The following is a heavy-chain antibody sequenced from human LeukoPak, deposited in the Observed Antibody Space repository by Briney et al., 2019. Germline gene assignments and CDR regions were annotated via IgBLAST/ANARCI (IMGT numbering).Heavy chain of an antibody. D-gene: IGHD6-6*01. V-gene: IGHV1-2*02. Sequence: ASVKVSCKASGYTFTDYYMHWVRQAPGQGLEWMRWINPNSGGTNYAQKFQGRVTMTRDTSISTAYMELSRLRSDDTAVYYCAREVAARLDYFDYWGQGTLVTVSS. CDR2: INPNSGGT. CDR3: AREVAARLDYFDY. J-gene: IGHJ4*02. CDR1: GYTFTDYY.